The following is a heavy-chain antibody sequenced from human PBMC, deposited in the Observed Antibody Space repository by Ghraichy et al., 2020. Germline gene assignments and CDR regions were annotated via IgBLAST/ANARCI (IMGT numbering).Heavy chain of an antibody. CDR1: GGSFSGYY. CDR2: INHSGST. D-gene: IGHD4-17*01. CDR3: ASYYGDYSETGYY. J-gene: IGHJ4*02. Sequence: SQTLSLTCAVYGGSFSGYYWSWIRQPPGKGLEWIGEINHSGSTNYNPSLKSRVTISVDTSKNQFSLKLSSVTAADTAVYYCASYYGDYSETGYYWGQGTLVTVSS. V-gene: IGHV4-34*01.